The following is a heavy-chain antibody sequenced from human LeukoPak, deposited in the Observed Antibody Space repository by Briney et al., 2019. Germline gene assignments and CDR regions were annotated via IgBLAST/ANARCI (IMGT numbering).Heavy chain of an antibody. J-gene: IGHJ3*02. CDR3: ARADSYTMGAFGI. V-gene: IGHV4-30-4*08. CDR1: GGSISSGDSY. Sequence: PSQTLSLTCTVYGGSISSGDSYWSWIRQPAGKGLQWIGYIYYSGSTYYNPSLKSRVTISVDTSKNQFSLKLSSVTAADTAVYYCARADSYTMGAFGIWGQCTMVTVSS. CDR2: IYYSGST. D-gene: IGHD3-10*01.